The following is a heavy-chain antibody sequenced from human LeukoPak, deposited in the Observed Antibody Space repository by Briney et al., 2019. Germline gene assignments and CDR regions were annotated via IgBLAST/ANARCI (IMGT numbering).Heavy chain of an antibody. D-gene: IGHD3-22*01. CDR1: GFTFSNYW. CDR3: ANGKITMIV. CDR2: INGGGIST. Sequence: GGSLRLSCAASGFTFSNYWMHWVRQAPGKGLVWVSRINGGGISTNYADSVKGRFTISRDNAKNTLHLQMNSLRAEDTAVYYCANGKITMIVWGQGTLVTVSS. J-gene: IGHJ4*02. V-gene: IGHV3-74*01.